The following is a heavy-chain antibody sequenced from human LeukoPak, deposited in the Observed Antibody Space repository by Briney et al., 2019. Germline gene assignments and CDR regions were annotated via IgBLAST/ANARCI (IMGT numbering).Heavy chain of an antibody. CDR1: GFTFSSNS. D-gene: IGHD5-24*01. J-gene: IGHJ4*02. CDR3: ARERVRDGYNYDC. CDR2: ISSSSSYI. V-gene: IGHV3-21*01. Sequence: GGSLRLSCAASGFTFSSNSMNWVRQAPGKGLGWVSSISSSSSYIYYADSVKGRFTISRDNAKNSLYLQMNSLRAEDTAVYYCARERVRDGYNYDCWGQGTLVTVSS.